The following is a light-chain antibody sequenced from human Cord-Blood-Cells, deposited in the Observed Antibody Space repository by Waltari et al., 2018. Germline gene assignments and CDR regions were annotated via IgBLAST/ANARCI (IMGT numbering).Light chain of an antibody. CDR3: QQSYT. CDR1: QSVSSY. Sequence: EIVLTQSPATLSLSPGERATLYCRASQSVSSYLAWYQQKPGQAPRLLIYDASNRATGIPARCSGSGSGTDFTLTISSLEPEDFAVYYCQQSYTFGQGTKLEIK. CDR2: DAS. V-gene: IGKV3-11*01. J-gene: IGKJ2*01.